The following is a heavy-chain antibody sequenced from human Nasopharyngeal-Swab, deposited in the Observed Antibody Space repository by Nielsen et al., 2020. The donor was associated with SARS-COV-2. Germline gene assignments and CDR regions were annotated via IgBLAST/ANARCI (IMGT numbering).Heavy chain of an antibody. CDR3: ARGRFYDILTGHLYYYYGMDV. CDR1: GYTLTELS. J-gene: IGHJ6*02. D-gene: IGHD3-9*01. Sequence: ASVKVSCKVSGYTLTELSMHRVRQAPGKGLEWMGGFDPEDGETIYAQKFQGRVTMTEDTSTDTAYMELSSLRSEDTAVYYCARGRFYDILTGHLYYYYGMDVWGQGTTVTVSS. CDR2: FDPEDGET. V-gene: IGHV1-24*01.